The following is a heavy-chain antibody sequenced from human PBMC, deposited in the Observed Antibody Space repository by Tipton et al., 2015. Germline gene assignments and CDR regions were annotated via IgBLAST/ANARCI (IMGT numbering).Heavy chain of an antibody. D-gene: IGHD3-22*01. CDR3: ARASIIQGYYHDSSRYYLFNS. V-gene: IGHV4-38-2*01. CDR1: GYSISSGFY. Sequence: TLSLTCAVAGYSISSGFYWGWIRQPPGKDLEWIASIYESGTTYYNPSLKSRVIISVGTAKNQFSLKLSSVTAADTAVYYCARASIIQGYYHDSSRYYLFNSWGQGTLVTVSS. CDR2: IYESGTT. J-gene: IGHJ1*01.